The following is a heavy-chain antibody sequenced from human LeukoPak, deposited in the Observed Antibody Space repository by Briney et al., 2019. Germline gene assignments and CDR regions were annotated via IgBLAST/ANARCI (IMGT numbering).Heavy chain of an antibody. CDR1: GGSISGYY. CDR3: ARPNWGEEAFDI. Sequence: SETLSLTCTVSGGSISGYYWSWIRQPPGKGLEWIAYIYSSGNTNYYPSLESRVTISVDTSKNQFSLKLSSVTAADTAVYYCARPNWGEEAFDIWGQGTMVTVSS. CDR2: IYSSGNT. J-gene: IGHJ3*02. D-gene: IGHD7-27*01. V-gene: IGHV4-59*08.